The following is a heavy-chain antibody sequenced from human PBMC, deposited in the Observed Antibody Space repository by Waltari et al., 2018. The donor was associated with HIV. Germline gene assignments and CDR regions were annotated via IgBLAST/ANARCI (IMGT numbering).Heavy chain of an antibody. CDR1: GGSFGGYY. J-gene: IGHJ5*02. D-gene: IGHD6-13*01. Sequence: QVQLQPWGAGLLKPSETLSLPCAVYGGSFGGYYWSWIRPPPGKGLEWIGEINHSGSTNYNPSLKSRVTISVDTSKNQFSLKLSSVTATDTAVYYCARGGSSSWYGNNWFDPRGQGTLVTVSS. CDR2: INHSGST. V-gene: IGHV4-34*01. CDR3: ARGGSSSWYGNNWFDP.